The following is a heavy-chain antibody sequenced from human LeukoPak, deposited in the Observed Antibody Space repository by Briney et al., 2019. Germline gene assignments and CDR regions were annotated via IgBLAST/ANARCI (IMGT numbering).Heavy chain of an antibody. D-gene: IGHD2-21*02. J-gene: IGHJ4*02. Sequence: GGSLRLSCAASGFTFSNAWMSWVRQAPGKGLEWVGRIKSKTDGGTTDYAAPVKGRFTISRDDSKNTLYLQMYSLKTEDTAVYYCTTFVVVTARNRVGATSYWGQGTLVTVSS. V-gene: IGHV3-15*01. CDR3: TTFVVVTARNRVGATSY. CDR2: IKSKTDGGTT. CDR1: GFTFSNAW.